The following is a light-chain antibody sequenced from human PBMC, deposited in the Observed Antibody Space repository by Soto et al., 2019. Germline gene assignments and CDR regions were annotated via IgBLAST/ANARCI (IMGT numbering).Light chain of an antibody. Sequence: QSALTQPPSASGSPGQSVTISCTGTSSDVGGYNYVSWYQQHPGQAPKLMIYEVNNRPSGVSNRFSGSKSGNTASLTISGLQAEDEADYYCISSTSTGTRVFGGGTKLTVL. CDR1: SSDVGGYNY. V-gene: IGLV2-14*01. CDR3: ISSTSTGTRV. CDR2: EVN. J-gene: IGLJ3*02.